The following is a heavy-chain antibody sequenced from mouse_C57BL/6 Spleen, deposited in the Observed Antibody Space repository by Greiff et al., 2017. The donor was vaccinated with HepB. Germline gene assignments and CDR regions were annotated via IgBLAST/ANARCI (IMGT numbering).Heavy chain of an antibody. CDR1: GYAFSSYW. Sequence: LVESGAELVKPGASVKISCKASGYAFSSYWMNWVKQRPGKGLEWIGQIYPGDGDTNYNGKFKGKATLTADKSSSTAYMQLSSLTSEDSAVYFCARLDGSSYWYFDVWGTGTTVTVSS. J-gene: IGHJ1*03. D-gene: IGHD1-1*01. CDR2: IYPGDGDT. V-gene: IGHV1-80*01. CDR3: ARLDGSSYWYFDV.